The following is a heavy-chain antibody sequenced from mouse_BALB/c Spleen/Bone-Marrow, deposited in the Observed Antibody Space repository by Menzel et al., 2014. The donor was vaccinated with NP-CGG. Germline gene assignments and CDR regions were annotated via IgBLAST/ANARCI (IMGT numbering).Heavy chain of an antibody. CDR2: IYPGDGDT. V-gene: IGHV1-82*01. CDR3: ARFSTVYYFDY. CDR1: GYAFSSSW. D-gene: IGHD4-1*02. Sequence: QVQLQQSGPELVKPGASVKISCKASGYAFSSSWMNWVKQRPGQGLEWIGRIYPGDGDTNYNGKFKGKATLTADKSSSTAYMQLSSLTSVGSAVYFCARFSTVYYFDYWGQGTTLTVSS. J-gene: IGHJ2*01.